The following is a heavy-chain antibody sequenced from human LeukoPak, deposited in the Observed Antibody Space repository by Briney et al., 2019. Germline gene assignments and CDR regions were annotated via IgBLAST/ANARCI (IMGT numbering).Heavy chain of an antibody. CDR1: GGSFSGYY. V-gene: IGHV4-34*01. Sequence: PSETLSLTCAVYGGSFSGYYWSWIRQPPGKGMEWIGEINHSGSTNYNPSLKSRVTISVDTSKNQFSLKLSSVTAADTAVYYCARAGYFGARVLEWLLYSPFFDYWGQGTLVTVSS. J-gene: IGHJ4*02. CDR3: ARAGYFGARVLEWLLYSPFFDY. CDR2: INHSGST. D-gene: IGHD3-3*01.